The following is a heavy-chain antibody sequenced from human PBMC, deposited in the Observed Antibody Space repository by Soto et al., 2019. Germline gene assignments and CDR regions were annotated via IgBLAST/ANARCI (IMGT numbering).Heavy chain of an antibody. CDR1: GYSFTSYW. Sequence: PGESLKISCKGSGYSFTSYWIGWVRQMPGKGLEWMGIIYPGDSDTRYSPSFQGQVTISADKSISTAYLQWSSLKASDTAMYYCARQYSSGWYYDAFDIWGQGTMVTVSS. J-gene: IGHJ3*02. CDR2: IYPGDSDT. D-gene: IGHD6-19*01. V-gene: IGHV5-51*01. CDR3: ARQYSSGWYYDAFDI.